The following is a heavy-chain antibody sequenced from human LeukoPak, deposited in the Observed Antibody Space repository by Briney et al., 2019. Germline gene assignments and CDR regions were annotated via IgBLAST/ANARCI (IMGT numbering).Heavy chain of an antibody. CDR1: GFTFSSYA. J-gene: IGHJ4*02. Sequence: GGSLRLSCSASGFTFSSYAMHWVRQAPGKGLKYVSVISRSGSVIYYAESVRDRFTISRDNSKNTLYLQMSNVTTEDTAVYYCVTDWSHTGYGYGPLEYWGEGAPVTVSS. D-gene: IGHD5-18*01. CDR3: VTDWSHTGYGYGPLEY. CDR2: ISRSGSVI. V-gene: IGHV3-64D*06.